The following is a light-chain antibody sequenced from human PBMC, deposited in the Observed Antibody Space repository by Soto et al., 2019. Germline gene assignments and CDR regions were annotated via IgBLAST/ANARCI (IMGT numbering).Light chain of an antibody. J-gene: IGLJ3*02. CDR1: SSNIGNNY. CDR2: ENN. V-gene: IGLV1-51*02. CDR3: GTWDSSLSAWV. Sequence: QSVLTQPPSVSAAPGQKVTLSCSGSSSNIGNNYVSWYQQLPGTAPKLLIYENNKRPSGIPDRFSGSKSGTSATLGITGLQTGDEDDYYCGTWDSSLSAWVFGGGTKLTVL.